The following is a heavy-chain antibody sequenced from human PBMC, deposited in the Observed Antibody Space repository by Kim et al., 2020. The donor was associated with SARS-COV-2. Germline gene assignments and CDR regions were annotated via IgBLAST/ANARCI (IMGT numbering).Heavy chain of an antibody. Sequence: GESLKISCKGSGYSFTSYWIGWVRQMPGKGLEWMGIIYPGDSDTRYSPSFQGQVTISADKSISTAYLQWSSLKASDTAMYYCARQRRYEGRYSSGWYTDYWGQGTLVTVSS. CDR2: IYPGDSDT. V-gene: IGHV5-51*01. J-gene: IGHJ4*02. CDR3: ARQRRYEGRYSSGWYTDY. D-gene: IGHD6-19*01. CDR1: GYSFTSYW.